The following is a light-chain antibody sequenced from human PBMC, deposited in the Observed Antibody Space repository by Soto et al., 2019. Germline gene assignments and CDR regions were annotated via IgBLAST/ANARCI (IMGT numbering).Light chain of an antibody. V-gene: IGLV1-47*01. CDR2: TND. CDR3: AAWDDSLRGVL. J-gene: IGLJ2*01. CDR1: NSNIGSNP. Sequence: QLVLTQPPSASGTPGQRVTISCSGSNSNIGSNPVYWYQQLPGTAPKLVIHTNDQRPSGAPDRFSGSKSGTSATLAISGLRSEDEADYYCAAWDDSLRGVLFGGGTQLTVL.